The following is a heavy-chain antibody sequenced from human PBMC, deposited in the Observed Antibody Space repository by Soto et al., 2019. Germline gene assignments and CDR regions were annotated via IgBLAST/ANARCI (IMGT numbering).Heavy chain of an antibody. CDR1: GYTFSNFG. V-gene: IGHV1-18*01. CDR3: ARGVRVSAYLDYYMDV. J-gene: IGHJ6*03. CDR2: INPDNGDT. D-gene: IGHD3-10*02. Sequence: QVQLVQSGAEVKKPGASLKVSCKASGYTFSNFGVSWVRQAPGQGLEWIGWINPDNGDTNYGQKFQGRATMTTDTFTTTAYMEVRGLRSYDTAVYYLARGVRVSAYLDYYMDVWGEGTTVTVSS.